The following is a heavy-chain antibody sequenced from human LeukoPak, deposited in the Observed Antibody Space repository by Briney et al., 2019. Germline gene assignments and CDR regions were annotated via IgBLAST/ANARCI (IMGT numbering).Heavy chain of an antibody. D-gene: IGHD3-16*02. CDR2: IYYSGST. V-gene: IGHV4-39*01. CDR1: GGSISSSSYY. CDR3: ARRSSGVIDSYYYYYYMDV. J-gene: IGHJ6*03. Sequence: SETLSLTCTVSGGSISSSSYYWGWIRQPPGKGLEWIGSIYYSGSTYYNPPLKSRVTISVDTSKNQFSLKLSSVTAADTAVYYCARRSSGVIDSYYYYYYMDVWGKGTTVTVSS.